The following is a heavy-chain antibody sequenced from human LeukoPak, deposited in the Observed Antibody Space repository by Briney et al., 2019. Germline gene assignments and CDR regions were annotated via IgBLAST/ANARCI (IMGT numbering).Heavy chain of an antibody. D-gene: IGHD3-22*01. Sequence: GGSLRLSCAASGYTFSSYSMNWVRQAPGKGLEWVSSISSSSSYIYYADSVKGRFTISRDNSKNTLYLQMNSLRAEDTAVYYCAKDKDYGGYYPFDYWGQGTLVTVSS. CDR2: ISSSSSYI. J-gene: IGHJ4*02. V-gene: IGHV3-21*04. CDR1: GYTFSSYS. CDR3: AKDKDYGGYYPFDY.